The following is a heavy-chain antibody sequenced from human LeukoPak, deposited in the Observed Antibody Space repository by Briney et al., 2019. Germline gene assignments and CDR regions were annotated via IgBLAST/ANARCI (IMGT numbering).Heavy chain of an antibody. Sequence: ASVKVSCKASGGTFSSYAISWVRQAPGQGLERMGRIISILGIANYAQKFQGRVTITADKSTSTAYMELSSLRSEDTAVYYCARVPSYYDFWSGSPPVWFDPWGQGTLVTVSS. CDR2: IISILGIA. J-gene: IGHJ5*02. V-gene: IGHV1-69*04. CDR1: GGTFSSYA. CDR3: ARVPSYYDFWSGSPPVWFDP. D-gene: IGHD3-3*01.